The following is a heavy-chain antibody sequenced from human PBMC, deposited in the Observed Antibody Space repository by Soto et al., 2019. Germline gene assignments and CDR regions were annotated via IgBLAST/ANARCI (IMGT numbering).Heavy chain of an antibody. CDR1: GFTFSSYA. D-gene: IGHD3-22*01. J-gene: IGHJ4*02. Sequence: HPGGSLRLSCAASGFTFSSYAMSWVRQAPGKGLEWVSAISGSGGSTYYADSVKGRFTISRDNSKNTLYLQMNSLRAEDTAVYYCAKADTEYYDSSGYPKLAFDYWGQGTLVTVSS. V-gene: IGHV3-23*01. CDR2: ISGSGGST. CDR3: AKADTEYYDSSGYPKLAFDY.